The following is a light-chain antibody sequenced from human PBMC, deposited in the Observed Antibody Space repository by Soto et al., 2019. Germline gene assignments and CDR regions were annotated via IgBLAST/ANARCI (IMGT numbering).Light chain of an antibody. CDR3: QQYSNWPPIT. Sequence: EIVMPQSPATLSVSPGERAPLSCRASQSVSSNLAWYQQKPGQAPRLLIYGASTRATGIPARFSGSGSGTEFTLTISSLQSEDLAVYYCQQYSNWPPITVGQGTRLEI. V-gene: IGKV3-15*01. CDR2: GAS. CDR1: QSVSSN. J-gene: IGKJ5*01.